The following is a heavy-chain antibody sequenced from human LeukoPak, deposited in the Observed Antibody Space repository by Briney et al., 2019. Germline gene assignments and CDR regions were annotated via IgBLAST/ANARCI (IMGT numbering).Heavy chain of an antibody. Sequence: ASVKVFCKASGGTFSSYAISWVRQAPGQGLEWMGGIIPIFGTANYAQKFQGRVTITADESTSTAYMELSSLRSEDTAVYYCARGEGATYPYYFDYWGQGTLVTVSS. V-gene: IGHV1-69*13. CDR2: IIPIFGTA. J-gene: IGHJ4*02. CDR1: GGTFSSYA. D-gene: IGHD1-26*01. CDR3: ARGEGATYPYYFDY.